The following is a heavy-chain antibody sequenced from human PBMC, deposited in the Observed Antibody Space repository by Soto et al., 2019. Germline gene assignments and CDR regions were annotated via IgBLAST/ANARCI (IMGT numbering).Heavy chain of an antibody. D-gene: IGHD5-18*01. CDR2: ISSSGSTI. Sequence: GGSLRLSCAASGFTFSDYYMSWIRQAQEKGLEWVSYISSSGSTIYYADSVKGRFTISRDNAKNSLYLQMNSLRAEDTAVYYCASSYSYGSAFDYWGQGTLVTVSS. V-gene: IGHV3-11*04. CDR1: GFTFSDYY. CDR3: ASSYSYGSAFDY. J-gene: IGHJ4*02.